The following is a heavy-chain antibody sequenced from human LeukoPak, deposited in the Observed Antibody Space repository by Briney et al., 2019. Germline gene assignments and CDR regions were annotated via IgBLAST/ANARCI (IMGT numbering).Heavy chain of an antibody. CDR1: GFTFSGYS. Sequence: GGSLRLSCAASGFTFSGYSMNWVRQAPGKGLEWVSYISGSGGSIYYADSVKGRFTISRDNAKNSLYLQMNNLTHEDTSVYFCVRESGSSWYFDSWGQGTLVTVSS. D-gene: IGHD6-13*01. CDR3: VRESGSSWYFDS. V-gene: IGHV3-48*02. J-gene: IGHJ4*02. CDR2: ISGSGGSI.